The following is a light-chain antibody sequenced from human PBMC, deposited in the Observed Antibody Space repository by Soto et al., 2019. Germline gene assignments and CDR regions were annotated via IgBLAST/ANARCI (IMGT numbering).Light chain of an antibody. CDR2: AAS. CDR1: QSVSSSY. CDR3: QQYGSSPYT. V-gene: IGKV3-20*01. Sequence: EIVLTQSPGTLSLSPGERATLSCRASQSVSSSYLAWYQQKPGQAPRLLIFAASSRATGIPDRFSGSGSGTDFTLTISKLEPEDFAVYYRQQYGSSPYTFGQGTKLEIK. J-gene: IGKJ2*01.